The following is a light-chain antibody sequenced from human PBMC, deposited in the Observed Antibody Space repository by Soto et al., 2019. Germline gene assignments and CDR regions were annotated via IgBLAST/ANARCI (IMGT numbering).Light chain of an antibody. Sequence: SYELTQPPSVSVAPGQTARITCGGNNIGSKSVHWYQQKPGQAPVLVVYDDSDGPSGIPERFSGSISGNTATLTISRVEAGDEADYYCQVWDSSSDHPVVFGGGTKVTVL. CDR3: QVWDSSSDHPVV. J-gene: IGLJ2*01. CDR2: DDS. V-gene: IGLV3-21*02. CDR1: NIGSKS.